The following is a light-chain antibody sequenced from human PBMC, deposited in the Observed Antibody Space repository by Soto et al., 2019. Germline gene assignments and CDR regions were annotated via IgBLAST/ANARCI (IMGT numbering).Light chain of an antibody. Sequence: DIQMTQSPSTLSASVGDRVTITCRASQSISSWLAWYQQKPGKAPKLLIYDAPSLESGVPSRFSGSGAGTEFTLTISSLQPDDFATYYCQQHNSYSWTFGQGTKVEMK. J-gene: IGKJ1*01. V-gene: IGKV1-5*01. CDR3: QQHNSYSWT. CDR1: QSISSW. CDR2: DAP.